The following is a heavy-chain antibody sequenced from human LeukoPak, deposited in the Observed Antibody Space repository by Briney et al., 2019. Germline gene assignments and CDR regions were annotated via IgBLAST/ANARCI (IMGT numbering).Heavy chain of an antibody. CDR1: GFTFSAYW. D-gene: IGHD4-17*01. CDR3: AHPSTPDYGGLDY. V-gene: IGHV3-7*05. CDR2: MNQDGSEK. J-gene: IGHJ4*02. Sequence: GGSLRLSCAASGFTFSAYWMSWVRQAPGKGLEWVANMNQDGSEKYSVDSVKGRFTISRDNSKNTLYLQMRSLRAEDTAIYYCAHPSTPDYGGLDYWGQGTLVTVSS.